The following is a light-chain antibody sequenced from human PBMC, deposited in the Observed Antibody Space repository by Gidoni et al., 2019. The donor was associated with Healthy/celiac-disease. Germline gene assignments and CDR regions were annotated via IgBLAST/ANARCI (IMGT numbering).Light chain of an antibody. CDR1: QSISSY. Sequence: IQMTQSPSSLSASVGDRVTITCRASQSISSYLNWYQQKPGKAPKLLIYAASSLQSGVPSRFSGSGSGTDFTLTISSLQPEDFATYYCQQSYSTLRTFXXXTKVEIK. CDR3: QQSYSTLRT. V-gene: IGKV1-39*01. CDR2: AAS. J-gene: IGKJ1*01.